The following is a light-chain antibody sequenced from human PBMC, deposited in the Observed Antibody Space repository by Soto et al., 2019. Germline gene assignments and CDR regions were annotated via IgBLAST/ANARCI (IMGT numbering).Light chain of an antibody. CDR3: QNYNSAPYT. CDR2: AAS. Sequence: EIQMIQSPSSLSASVGDRVTITCRASQGISNYLAWYQQKPGKVPKLLISAASTLQSGVPSRFSVSGSGTDFTLTISSLQPEDVATYYCQNYNSAPYTFGQGTKLEIK. J-gene: IGKJ2*01. CDR1: QGISNY. V-gene: IGKV1-27*01.